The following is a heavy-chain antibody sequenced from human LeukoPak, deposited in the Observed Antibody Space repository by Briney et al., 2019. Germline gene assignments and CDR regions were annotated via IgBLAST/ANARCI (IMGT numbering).Heavy chain of an antibody. CDR3: ARDRAGFDY. Sequence: PSETLSLTCTVSGGSVTSYYWSWIRQPPGKGLEWIGYIYYTGSTNYNPSLKSRVTISVDTSKNQFSLKLSSVTAADTAVYYCARDRAGFDYWGQGTLVTVSS. CDR1: GGSVTSYY. CDR2: IYYTGST. V-gene: IGHV4-59*02. J-gene: IGHJ4*02.